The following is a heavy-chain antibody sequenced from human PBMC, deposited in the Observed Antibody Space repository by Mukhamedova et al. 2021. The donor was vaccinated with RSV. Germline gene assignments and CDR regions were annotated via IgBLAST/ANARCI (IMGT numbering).Heavy chain of an antibody. CDR1: RFW. D-gene: IGHD1-1*01. CDR3: ARQGGPHYQLPVNWFDP. CDR2: IKQDGRDN. J-gene: IGHJ5*02. V-gene: IGHV3-7*01. Sequence: RFWMSWVRQAPGRGLEWVASIKQDGRDNYCVDSVRGRFPISRDNAPNFLYLQMNILRSEATAVYYCARQGGPHYQLPVNWFDPWG.